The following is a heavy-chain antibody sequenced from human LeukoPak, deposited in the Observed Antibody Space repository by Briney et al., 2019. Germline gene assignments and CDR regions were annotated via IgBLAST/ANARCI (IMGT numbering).Heavy chain of an antibody. CDR3: AKHVRTNVWFFDL. J-gene: IGHJ4*02. Sequence: PGGSLRLSCAASEFTFGNYALSWVRQAPGKGLEWVSLISGTGAGADYADSVKGRFTISRDNSKNTLSLQMNSLKAEDTAVYYCAKHVRTNVWFFDLWGQGTLVTVSS. CDR2: ISGTGAGA. D-gene: IGHD3-9*01. V-gene: IGHV3-23*01. CDR1: EFTFGNYA.